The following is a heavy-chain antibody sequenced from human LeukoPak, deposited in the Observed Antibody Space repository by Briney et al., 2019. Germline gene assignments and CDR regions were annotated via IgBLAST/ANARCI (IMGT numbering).Heavy chain of an antibody. Sequence: ASVKVSCKASGYTFTSYDINWVRQATGQGLEWMGWMNPNSGNTGYAQKFQGRVTITRNTSISTAYMELSSLRSEDTAVYYCAAYSSSWYYYYYGMDVWGQGTTVTVSS. CDR2: MNPNSGNT. J-gene: IGHJ6*02. CDR1: GYTFTSYD. CDR3: AAYSSSWYYYYYGMDV. D-gene: IGHD6-13*01. V-gene: IGHV1-8*03.